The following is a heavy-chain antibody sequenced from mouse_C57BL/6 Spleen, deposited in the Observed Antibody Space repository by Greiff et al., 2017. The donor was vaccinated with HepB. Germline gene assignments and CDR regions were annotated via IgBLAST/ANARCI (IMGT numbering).Heavy chain of an antibody. CDR3: ASGSSYSYYAMDY. Sequence: QVQLKQPGAELVKPGASVKMSCKASGYTFTSYWITWVKQRPGQGLEWIGDIYPGSGSTNYNEKFKSKATLTVDTSSSTAYMQLSSLTSEDSAVYYCASGSSYSYYAMDYWGQGTTLTVSS. CDR1: GYTFTSYW. J-gene: IGHJ4*01. V-gene: IGHV1-55*01. CDR2: IYPGSGST. D-gene: IGHD1-1*01.